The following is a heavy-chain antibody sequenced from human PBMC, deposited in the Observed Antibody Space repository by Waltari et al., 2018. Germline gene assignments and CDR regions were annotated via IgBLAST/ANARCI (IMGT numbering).Heavy chain of an antibody. CDR2: IGFDGTKE. CDR3: ATTYSSGWYHQFDP. D-gene: IGHD6-19*01. Sequence: QVQFVESGGGVVQPGRSLRLSCIGSAFSFSAYGMHWVRQAPGKGLGWVVLIGFDGTKEYYADSVKGRFRIARDNSNNMVFLQMDNLRAEDTAVYYCATTYSSGWYHQFDPRGQGTRVTVSS. CDR1: AFSFSAYG. J-gene: IGHJ5*02. V-gene: IGHV3-33*01.